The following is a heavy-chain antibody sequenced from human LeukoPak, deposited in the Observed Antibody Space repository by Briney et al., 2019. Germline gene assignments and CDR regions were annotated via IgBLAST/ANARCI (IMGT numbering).Heavy chain of an antibody. CDR3: ANDGTGVHVWTPEAFDL. CDR1: GFTFSSTT. J-gene: IGHJ3*01. CDR2: ITAIDGRT. Sequence: GGSLRLPCVASGFTFSSTTMGWVRQAPGRGLEWVSSITAIDGRTYYADSVRGRFTISRDNSKNTVYLQVSSLRAEDTAMYYCANDGTGVHVWTPEAFDLWGPGTMVIVSS. V-gene: IGHV3-23*01. D-gene: IGHD1-1*01.